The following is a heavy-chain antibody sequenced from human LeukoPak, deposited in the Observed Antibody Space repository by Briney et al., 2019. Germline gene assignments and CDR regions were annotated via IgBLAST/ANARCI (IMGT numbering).Heavy chain of an antibody. V-gene: IGHV1-69*06. CDR3: VRYYYDSSGYARYYFDY. J-gene: IGHJ4*02. CDR1: GGTFSSYA. Sequence: SVKVSCKASGGTFSSYAVSWVRQAPGQGLEWMGGIIPIFGTANYAQKFQGRVTITADKSTSTAYMELSSLRSEDTAVYYCVRYYYDSSGYARYYFDYWGQGTLVTVSS. CDR2: IIPIFGTA. D-gene: IGHD3-22*01.